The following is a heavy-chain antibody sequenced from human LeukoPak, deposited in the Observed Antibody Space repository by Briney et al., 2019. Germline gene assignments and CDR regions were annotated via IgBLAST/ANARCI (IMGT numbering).Heavy chain of an antibody. CDR2: IKSNSDGGTT. CDR1: GFTFTNAW. CDR3: TTLYGSGAYY. Sequence: GGSLRLSCGVSGFTFTNAWMGWVRQAPGKGLEWVGQIKSNSDGGTTGYAAPVKGRFSISRDDSKNTVYLQMNSLKTEDTAVYYCTTLYGSGAYYWGQGTLVTVAS. D-gene: IGHD3-10*01. J-gene: IGHJ4*02. V-gene: IGHV3-15*01.